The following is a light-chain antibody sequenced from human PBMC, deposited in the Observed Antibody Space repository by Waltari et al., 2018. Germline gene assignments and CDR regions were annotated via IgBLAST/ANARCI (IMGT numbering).Light chain of an antibody. V-gene: IGLV2-14*03. CDR3: SSYTSSSTPYV. J-gene: IGLJ1*01. Sequence: QSALTQPASESGSPGQAITITCTGTSSDVGGYNYASWYQQHPGKAPKLIIYDVSNRPSGVSNRFSGSKSGNTASLTISGLQAEDETDYYCSSYTSSSTPYVFGTGTKVTVL. CDR1: SSDVGGYNY. CDR2: DVS.